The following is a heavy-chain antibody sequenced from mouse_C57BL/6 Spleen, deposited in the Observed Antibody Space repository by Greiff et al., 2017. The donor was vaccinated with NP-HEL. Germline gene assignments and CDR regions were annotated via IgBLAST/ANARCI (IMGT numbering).Heavy chain of an antibody. CDR1: GYTFTSYW. CDR3: ARSGTTVVATDFDV. D-gene: IGHD1-1*01. V-gene: IGHV1-64*01. J-gene: IGHJ1*03. Sequence: VQLQQSGAELVKPGASVMLSCKASGYTFTSYWMHWVKQRPGQGLEWIGMIHPNSGSTNYNEKFKSKATLTVDKSSSTAYMQLSSLTSEDSAVYYCARSGTTVVATDFDVWGTGTTVTVSS. CDR2: IHPNSGST.